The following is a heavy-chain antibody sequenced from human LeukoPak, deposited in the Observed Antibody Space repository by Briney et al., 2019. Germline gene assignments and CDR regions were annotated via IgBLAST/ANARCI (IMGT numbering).Heavy chain of an antibody. CDR2: IFHGGSS. CDR1: GVAISSGNW. V-gene: IGHV4-4*02. D-gene: IGHD5-24*01. Sequence: SGTLSLTCTVSGVAISSGNWWSWVRQLPGKGLEWIGDIFHGGSSYYNPSLRSRVTISVDTSKNHFSLKLSSVTAADTAVYYCARNRDGYNSFDYWGQGTLVTVSS. CDR3: ARNRDGYNSFDY. J-gene: IGHJ4*02.